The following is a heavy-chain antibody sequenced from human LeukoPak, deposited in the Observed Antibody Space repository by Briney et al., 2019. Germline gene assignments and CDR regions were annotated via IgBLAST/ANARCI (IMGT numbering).Heavy chain of an antibody. CDR3: ARVNVDHYQNAFDI. CDR2: IYYSGST. V-gene: IGHV4-31*03. CDR1: GGSISSSSYY. Sequence: PSETLSLTCTVSGGSISSSSYYWGWIRQHPGKGLEWIGYIYYSGSTYYNPSLKSRVTISVDTSKNQSSLKLSSVTAADTAVYYCARVNVDHYQNAFDIWGKGTMVPVSS. D-gene: IGHD2-2*01. J-gene: IGHJ3*02.